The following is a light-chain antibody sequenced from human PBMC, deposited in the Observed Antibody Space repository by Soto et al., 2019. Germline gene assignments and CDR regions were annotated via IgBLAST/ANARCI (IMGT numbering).Light chain of an antibody. J-gene: IGKJ1*01. CDR2: GAS. V-gene: IGKV3-15*01. CDR3: QQYNNWPRT. CDR1: QSVSSN. Sequence: EIVMTQSPATLFVSPGERATLSCRASQSVSSNLAWYQQKPGQAPRLLIYGASTRATGIPARFSGSGSGTEFTLTISSLQSEDFAVSYCQQYNNWPRTFGQGTKV.